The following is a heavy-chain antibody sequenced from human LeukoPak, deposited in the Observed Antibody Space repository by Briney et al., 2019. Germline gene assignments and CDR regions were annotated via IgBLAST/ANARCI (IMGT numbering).Heavy chain of an antibody. J-gene: IGHJ4*02. CDR3: AGVIGGRYYDSRGSYFDY. Sequence: GGSLRLSCAASGFTFSNYWMSWVRQAPGRGLEWVANIKPDGSEKYYVDSVKGRFSFSRDNAKNSLYLQMNSLRAEDTALYYCAGVIGGRYYDSRGSYFDYWGQGTLVTVSS. D-gene: IGHD3-22*01. V-gene: IGHV3-7*05. CDR1: GFTFSNYW. CDR2: IKPDGSEK.